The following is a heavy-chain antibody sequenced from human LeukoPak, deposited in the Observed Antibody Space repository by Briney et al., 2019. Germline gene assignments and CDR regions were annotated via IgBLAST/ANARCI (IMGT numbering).Heavy chain of an antibody. V-gene: IGHV1-18*01. CDR3: ASTWGLGGTWFDP. CDR1: GYTFTSYG. CDR2: ISAYNGNT. J-gene: IGHJ5*02. Sequence: VASVKLSCKASGYTFTSYGISWVRHAPGQGLGWEGWISAYNGNTNYAQKLQGRRTTTTDTPTSTAYMELRSLRSDDTAVYYCASTWGLGGTWFDPWGQGTLVTVSS. D-gene: IGHD3-16*01.